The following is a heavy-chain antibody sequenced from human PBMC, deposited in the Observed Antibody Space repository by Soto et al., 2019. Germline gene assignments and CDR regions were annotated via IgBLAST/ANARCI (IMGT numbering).Heavy chain of an antibody. V-gene: IGHV3-11*06. CDR2: ISSSSDYT. J-gene: IGHJ4*02. CDR1: GFTFSGFY. Sequence: QVQLVESGGGLVEPGGSLRLSCAVSGFTFSGFYMSWIRQAPEKGLQWISHISSSSDYTHYADSVKGRFTISRDNSKSLLYLQMNSLRAEDTAVYYWARDIPYSGATKYFDYWGQGTLVIVSS. CDR3: ARDIPYSGATKYFDY. D-gene: IGHD1-26*01.